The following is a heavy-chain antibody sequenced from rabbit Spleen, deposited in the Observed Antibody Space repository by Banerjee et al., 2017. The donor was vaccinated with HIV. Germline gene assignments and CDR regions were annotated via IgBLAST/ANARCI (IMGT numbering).Heavy chain of an antibody. Sequence: QEQLEESGGGLVQPEGSLTLTCKAAGFDFSSSYYMCWVRQAPGKGPEWIACIYIGDGSTYYASWVNGRFTISRSTSLATVTLQVTSLTVADTATYFCAREGGIVVAGAFNLWGQGTLVTVS. CDR1: GFDFSSSYY. V-gene: IGHV1S47*01. J-gene: IGHJ4*01. CDR2: IYIGDGST. D-gene: IGHD4-1*01. CDR3: AREGGIVVAGAFNL.